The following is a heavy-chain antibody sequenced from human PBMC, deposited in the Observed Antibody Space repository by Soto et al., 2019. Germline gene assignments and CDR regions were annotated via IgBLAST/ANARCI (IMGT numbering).Heavy chain of an antibody. J-gene: IGHJ5*02. CDR1: GGTFSGYA. CDR3: ARALVGATYNWLDP. D-gene: IGHD1-26*01. CDR2: IIPIFGTA. Sequence: ASVKVSCKASGGTFSGYAISWVRQAPGQGLEWMGGIIPIFGTANYAQKFQGRVTITADESTSTAYMELSSLRSEDTAVYYCARALVGATYNWLDPWGQGTLVTVSS. V-gene: IGHV1-69*13.